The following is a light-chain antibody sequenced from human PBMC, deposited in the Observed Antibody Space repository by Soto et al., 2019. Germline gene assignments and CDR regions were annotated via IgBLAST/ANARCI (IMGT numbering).Light chain of an antibody. CDR1: QSVSSNY. J-gene: IGKJ1*01. V-gene: IGKV3-20*01. CDR2: GAS. Sequence: EVVLTQSPGTLSFSAGERATLSCMASQSVSSNYLAWYQQKPGQSPRLLIYGASNRASGISDRFSGSGSGTDFTLTIYRLEPEDFAVYYCQQYDTSPWTFGQGTKVDIK. CDR3: QQYDTSPWT.